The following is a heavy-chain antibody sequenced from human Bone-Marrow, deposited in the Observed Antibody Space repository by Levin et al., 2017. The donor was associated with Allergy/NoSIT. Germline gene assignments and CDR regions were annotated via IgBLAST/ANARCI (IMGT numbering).Heavy chain of an antibody. D-gene: IGHD3-10*01. CDR1: GFSFSDYY. CDR3: ARDRWFRDFKLYKYYFDD. J-gene: IGHJ4*01. CDR2: ISNTGDLT. Sequence: MSGGSLRLSCAATGFSFSDYYMTWIRQAPGKGLEWVSFISNTGDLTNYADSVKGRFTVSRDNAKKSLYLHMNSLRAEDTAVYYCARDRWFRDFKLYKYYFDDWGHGALVTVSS. V-gene: IGHV3-11*06.